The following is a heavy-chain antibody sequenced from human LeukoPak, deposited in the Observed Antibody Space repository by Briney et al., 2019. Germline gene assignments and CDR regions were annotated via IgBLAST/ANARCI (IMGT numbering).Heavy chain of an antibody. CDR1: GFTFSDYY. Sequence: PGGSLRLSCAASGFTFSDYYMSWIRQAPGKGLEWISYISSSSSYTNYADSVKGRFTISRDNAKNSLYLQMNSLRAEDTAVYYYARDYDTGLGMDVWGQGTTVTVSS. D-gene: IGHD3-22*01. CDR2: ISSSSSYT. V-gene: IGHV3-11*06. J-gene: IGHJ6*02. CDR3: ARDYDTGLGMDV.